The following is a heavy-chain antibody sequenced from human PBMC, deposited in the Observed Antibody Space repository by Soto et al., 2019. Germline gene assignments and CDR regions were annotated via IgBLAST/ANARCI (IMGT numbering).Heavy chain of an antibody. CDR3: ASITLLEESGMDV. Sequence: EVQLVESGGGLVQPGGSLRLSCAASGFTFSSYEMNWDRQAPGKGLEWVSYISSSGSTIYYADSVKGRFTISRDNAKNSLYLQMNSLRAEDTAVYYCASITLLEESGMDVWGQGTTVTVSS. J-gene: IGHJ6*02. CDR2: ISSSGSTI. CDR1: GFTFSSYE. D-gene: IGHD3-16*01. V-gene: IGHV3-48*03.